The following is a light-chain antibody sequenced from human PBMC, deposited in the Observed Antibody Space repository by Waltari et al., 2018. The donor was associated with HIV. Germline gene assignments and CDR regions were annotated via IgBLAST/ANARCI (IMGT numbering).Light chain of an antibody. V-gene: IGKV1-39*01. CDR1: QNIMRY. Sequence: DIQMTQSPSSLSASVVDRVPITCRASQNIMRYLNWYQQNPGQAPKVLIAVASDLQSGVPSRFSGSGSGTYFTLTSNRVQPEDVANYYYQQSYSHPVTFGPGTKLEIK. CDR2: VAS. CDR3: QQSYSHPVT. J-gene: IGKJ2*01.